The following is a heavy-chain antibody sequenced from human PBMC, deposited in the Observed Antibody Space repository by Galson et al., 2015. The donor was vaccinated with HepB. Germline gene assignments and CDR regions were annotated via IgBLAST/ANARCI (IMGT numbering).Heavy chain of an antibody. D-gene: IGHD1-26*01. J-gene: IGHJ5*02. Sequence: SVKVSCRASGGTFSSYAISWVRQAPGQGLEWMGGIIPIFGTANYAQKFQGRVTITADKSTSTAYMELSSLRSEDTAVYYCASTLNGGATGNWFDPWGQGTLVTVSS. V-gene: IGHV1-69*06. CDR1: GGTFSSYA. CDR2: IIPIFGTA. CDR3: ASTLNGGATGNWFDP.